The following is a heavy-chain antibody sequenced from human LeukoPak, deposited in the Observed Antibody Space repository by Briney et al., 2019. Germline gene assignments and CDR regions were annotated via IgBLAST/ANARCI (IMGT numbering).Heavy chain of an antibody. J-gene: IGHJ4*02. D-gene: IGHD1-26*01. CDR2: IRSKAHNYAT. V-gene: IGHV3-73*01. CDR1: GFTFSGFA. Sequence: GGSLRLSCAASGFTFSGFAFHWVRQASGKGLEWVGRIRSKAHNYATVYAASVKGRFTISRDDSKNATYLQMNSLRAEDTAIYYCVRDRGTYRPIDYWGQGTLVTVSS. CDR3: VRDRGTYRPIDY.